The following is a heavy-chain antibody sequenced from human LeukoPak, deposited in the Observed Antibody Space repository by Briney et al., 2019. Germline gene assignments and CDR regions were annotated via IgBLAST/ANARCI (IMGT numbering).Heavy chain of an antibody. CDR1: GFTLSSYH. D-gene: IGHD5-12*01. CDR3: ARATRGGYDGYFDY. CDR2: ISSSSLYI. V-gene: IGHV3-21*01. J-gene: IGHJ4*02. Sequence: SGGSLRLSCAASGFTLSSYHMNWVRQAPGKGLEWVSSISSSSLYIYYSDSVKGRFTISRDNAKNSLYLQMNSLRAEDTAVHYCARATRGGYDGYFDYWGQGTLVTVSS.